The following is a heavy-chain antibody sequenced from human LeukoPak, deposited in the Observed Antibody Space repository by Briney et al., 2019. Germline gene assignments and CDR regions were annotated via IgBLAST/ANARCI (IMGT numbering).Heavy chain of an antibody. V-gene: IGHV1-18*01. CDR1: GYTFTSYG. J-gene: IGHJ4*02. CDR3: ASVGISSIQIMDY. D-gene: IGHD5-18*01. CDR2: ISGYNGNT. Sequence: ASVKVSCKASGYTFTSYGISWVRQAPGQGLEWMGRISGYNGNTNYAQKLQGRVTLTLDTSTTTAHMDLRSLRSDDTAVYYCASVGISSIQIMDYWGQGTLVTVSS.